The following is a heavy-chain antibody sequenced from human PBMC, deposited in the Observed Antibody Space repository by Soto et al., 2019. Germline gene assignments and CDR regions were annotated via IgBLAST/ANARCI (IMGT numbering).Heavy chain of an antibody. J-gene: IGHJ4*01. CDR3: ATVGYYDFSGY. V-gene: IGHV3-11*06. CDR2: ISSSSSYT. CDR1: GFTFSDYY. Sequence: PGGSLRLSCAASGFTFSDYYMSWIRQAPGKGLEWVSYISSSSSYTNYADSVKGRFTISRDNAKNSLYLQMNSLRAEDTAVYYCATVGYYDFSGYWRHGTLVTVSS. D-gene: IGHD3-3*01.